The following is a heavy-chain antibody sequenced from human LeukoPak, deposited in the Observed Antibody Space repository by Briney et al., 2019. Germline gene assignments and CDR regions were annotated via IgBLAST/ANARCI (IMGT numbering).Heavy chain of an antibody. CDR2: ISWNSGSI. CDR1: GSTFDDYA. Sequence: PGRSLRLSCAASGSTFDDYAMHWVRQAPGKGLEWVSGISWNSGSIGYADSVKGRFTISRDNAKNSLYLQMNSLRAEDTALYYCAKDIEQLRPGYFDYWGQGTLVTVSS. V-gene: IGHV3-9*01. J-gene: IGHJ4*02. CDR3: AKDIEQLRPGYFDY. D-gene: IGHD5-18*01.